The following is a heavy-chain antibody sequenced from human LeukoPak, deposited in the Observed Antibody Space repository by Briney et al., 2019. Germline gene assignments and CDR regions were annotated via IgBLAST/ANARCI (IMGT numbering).Heavy chain of an antibody. CDR1: GFTFSPYP. D-gene: IGHD1-26*01. J-gene: IGHJ4*02. CDR3: ARDLGRARYFDS. CDR2: ISGPSDTI. V-gene: IGHV3-48*04. Sequence: SGGSLRLSCAASGFTFSPYPMNWVRQAPGKGLEWVSYISGPSDTIHYADSVKGRFTISRDNAKNSLYLQMNSLGAEDTAVYYCARDLGRARYFDSWGQGTLVTVSS.